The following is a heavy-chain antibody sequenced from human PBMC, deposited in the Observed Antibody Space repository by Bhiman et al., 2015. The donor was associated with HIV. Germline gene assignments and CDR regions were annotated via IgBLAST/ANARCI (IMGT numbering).Heavy chain of an antibody. CDR2: IKQDGSEK. CDR3: ARGEGEFDYANLIYYYHAMDV. J-gene: IGHJ6*02. CDR1: EFTFSSYW. Sequence: EVQLVESGGGLVQPGGSLRLSCAASEFTFSSYWMSWVRQAPGKGLEWVANIKQDGSEKYYVDSVKGRFTISRDKSKNTLFLQMNSLRAEDTAVYYCARGEGEFDYANLIYYYHAMDVWGLGTTVTVSS. D-gene: IGHD3-10*01. V-gene: IGHV3-7*05.